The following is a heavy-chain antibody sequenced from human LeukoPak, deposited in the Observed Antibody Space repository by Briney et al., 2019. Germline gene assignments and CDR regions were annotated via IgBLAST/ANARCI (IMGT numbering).Heavy chain of an antibody. CDR3: ARDGAATTGAFDI. CDR1: GFTFSSYS. V-gene: IGHV3-48*01. CDR2: ISSSSSTI. D-gene: IGHD6-25*01. Sequence: GGSLRLSCAASGFTFSSYSMNWVRQAPGKGLEWVSYISSSSSTIYYADSVKGRFTISRDNAKNSLYLQMNSLRAEDTAVYYCARDGAATTGAFDIWGQGTMVTVSS. J-gene: IGHJ3*02.